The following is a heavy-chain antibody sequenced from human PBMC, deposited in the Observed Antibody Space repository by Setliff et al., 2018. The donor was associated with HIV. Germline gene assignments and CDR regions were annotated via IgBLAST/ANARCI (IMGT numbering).Heavy chain of an antibody. CDR3: ACRYYDLWSNYYTGIPY. Sequence: PSETLSLTCTVSGGSISSHYWSWIRQPPGKGLEWIGYIYYSGRTNYNPSLKSRVTISLDTSRNQFSLKLASMTAADTSVYYCACRYYDLWSNYYTGIPYWGPGTLVTVSS. D-gene: IGHD3-3*01. CDR1: GGSISSHY. CDR2: IYYSGRT. J-gene: IGHJ4*02. V-gene: IGHV4-59*11.